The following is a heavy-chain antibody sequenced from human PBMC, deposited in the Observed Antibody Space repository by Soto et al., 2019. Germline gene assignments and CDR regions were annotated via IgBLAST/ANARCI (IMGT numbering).Heavy chain of an antibody. CDR3: SRDGNY. CDR1: GFTFSGSA. D-gene: IGHD2-21*02. Sequence: EVQLVESGGGLVQPGGSLKLSCAASGFTFSGSAIHWVRQASGKGLEWVGRIRSKANSYATAYAASVKGRFTISRDDSRNTAYLQMNSLKTEYRAVYSCSRDGNYWGQGTLVTVSS. V-gene: IGHV3-73*01. J-gene: IGHJ4*02. CDR2: IRSKANSYAT.